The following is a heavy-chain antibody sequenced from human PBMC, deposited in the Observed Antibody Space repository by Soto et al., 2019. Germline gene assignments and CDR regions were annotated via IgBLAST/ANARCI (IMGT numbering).Heavy chain of an antibody. CDR3: ARERRESSDGLSYFDS. CDR1: GGSTSSDNY. CDR2: IYYSGNT. J-gene: IGHJ4*02. Sequence: SETLSLTCTVSGGSTSSDNYWSWIRQPPGKGLEWIGHIYYSGNTDYNPSLKSRLAISIDTSKNQFSLKLSSVTAADTPVYFCARERRESSDGLSYFDSSGQGSLVTVS. V-gene: IGHV4-30-4*01. D-gene: IGHD6-6*01.